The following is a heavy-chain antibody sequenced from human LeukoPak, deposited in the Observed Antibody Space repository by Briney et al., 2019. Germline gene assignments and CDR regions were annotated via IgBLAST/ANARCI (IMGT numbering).Heavy chain of an antibody. CDR2: IIPIIGSA. CDR3: ATLGYCSSTSCYGDSYYYYYMDV. D-gene: IGHD2-2*01. Sequence: ASVKVSCKASGGTFSSYPISWVRQAPGQGLEWMGGIIPIIGSANYAQKFQGRVTITADESTSTAYMELSSLRSEDTAVYYCATLGYCSSTSCYGDSYYYYYMDVWGKGTTVTISS. V-gene: IGHV1-69*13. J-gene: IGHJ6*03. CDR1: GGTFSSYP.